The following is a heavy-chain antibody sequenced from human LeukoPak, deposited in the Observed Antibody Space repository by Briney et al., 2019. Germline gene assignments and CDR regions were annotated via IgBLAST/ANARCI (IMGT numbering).Heavy chain of an antibody. CDR2: IYYSGST. D-gene: IGHD2-2*02. J-gene: IGHJ6*03. V-gene: IGHV4-59*12. Sequence: PSETLSLTCTVSGGSISSYYWSWIWQPPGKGLEWIGYIYYSGSTNYNPSLKSRVTISVDTSKNQFSLKLSSVTAADTAVYYCARGPLVVPAAIPYHNYYYYYYMDVWGKGTTVTVSS. CDR1: GGSISSYY. CDR3: ARGPLVVPAAIPYHNYYYYYYMDV.